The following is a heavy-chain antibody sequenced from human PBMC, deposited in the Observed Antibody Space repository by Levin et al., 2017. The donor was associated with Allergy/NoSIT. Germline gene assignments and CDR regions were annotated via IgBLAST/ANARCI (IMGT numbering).Heavy chain of an antibody. CDR2: IKQDGSEK. CDR1: GFTFSSYW. CDR3: ARASARGLNGFDY. Sequence: GESLKISCAASGFTFSSYWMSWVRQAPGKGLEWVANIKQDGSEKYYVDSVKGRFTFSRDNAKNSLYLQMNSLRAEDTAVYYCARASARGLNGFDYWGQGTLVTVSS. J-gene: IGHJ4*02. D-gene: IGHD2-8*01. V-gene: IGHV3-7*01.